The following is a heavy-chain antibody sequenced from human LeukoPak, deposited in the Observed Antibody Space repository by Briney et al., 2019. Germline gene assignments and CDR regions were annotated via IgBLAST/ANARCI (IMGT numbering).Heavy chain of an antibody. CDR2: ISAYNGNT. CDR1: GYTFTSYG. Sequence: GASVKVSCKASGYTFTSYGIIWVRQAPGQGLEWMGWISAYNGNTNYAQKLQGRVTMTTDTSTSTAYMELRSLRSDDTAVYYCARDMDFWSGNKGHNWFDPWGQGTLVTVSS. CDR3: ARDMDFWSGNKGHNWFDP. V-gene: IGHV1-18*01. D-gene: IGHD3-3*01. J-gene: IGHJ5*02.